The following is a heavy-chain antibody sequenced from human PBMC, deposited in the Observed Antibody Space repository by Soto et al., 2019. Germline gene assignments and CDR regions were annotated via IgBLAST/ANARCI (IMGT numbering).Heavy chain of an antibody. Sequence: GGSLRLSCEVSGFTFSDFGLGFCRHSPGKGREWVAIISHDGSKRFYADSVKGRFTISRDNSKNTLYLQMSSLRPEDTALYYCAKTATYVDGYDNTGYSSEDYWGHGTLVNVS. CDR2: ISHDGSKR. CDR3: AKTATYVDGYDNTGYSSEDY. J-gene: IGHJ4*01. V-gene: IGHV3-30*18. D-gene: IGHD3-22*01. CDR1: GFTFSDFG.